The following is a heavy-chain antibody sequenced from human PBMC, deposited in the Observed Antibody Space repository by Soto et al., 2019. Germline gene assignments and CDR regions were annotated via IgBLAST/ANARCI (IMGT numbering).Heavy chain of an antibody. Sequence: SETLSLTCTVSGGSISSSSYYWGWIRQPPGKGLEWIGSIYYSGSTYYNPSHKSRVTISVDTSKNQFSLKLSSVTAAETAVYYCARQAYYDFWSGYPRDVWGKGTTVTVSS. CDR2: IYYSGST. CDR1: GGSISSSSYY. V-gene: IGHV4-39*01. CDR3: ARQAYYDFWSGYPRDV. D-gene: IGHD3-3*01. J-gene: IGHJ6*04.